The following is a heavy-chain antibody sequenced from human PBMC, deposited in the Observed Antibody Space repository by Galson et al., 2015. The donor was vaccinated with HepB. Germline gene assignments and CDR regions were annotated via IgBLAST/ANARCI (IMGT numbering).Heavy chain of an antibody. D-gene: IGHD5-18*01. V-gene: IGHV4-4*07. CDR3: ARERIQLWSFDY. CDR1: GDSISGYY. J-gene: IGHJ4*02. Sequence: TLSLTCSVSGDSISGYYWSWIRQPAGKGLEWIGRIYVGGLTNYSPPLKSRVTMSEDTSKNQLSLKLSSVTAADTAVYYCARERIQLWSFDYWGQGTLVTVSS. CDR2: IYVGGLT.